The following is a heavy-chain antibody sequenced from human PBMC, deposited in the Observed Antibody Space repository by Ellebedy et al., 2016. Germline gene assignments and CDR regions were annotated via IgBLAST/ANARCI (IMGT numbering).Heavy chain of an antibody. CDR3: ARALVKLRYFDWETDAFDI. Sequence: GGSLRLXCAASGFTVSSNYMSWVRQAPGKGLEWVSVIYSGGSTYYADSVKGRFTISRDNSKNTLYLQMNSLRAEDTAVYYCARALVKLRYFDWETDAFDIWGQGTMVTVSS. J-gene: IGHJ3*02. CDR2: IYSGGST. D-gene: IGHD3-9*01. CDR1: GFTVSSNY. V-gene: IGHV3-66*01.